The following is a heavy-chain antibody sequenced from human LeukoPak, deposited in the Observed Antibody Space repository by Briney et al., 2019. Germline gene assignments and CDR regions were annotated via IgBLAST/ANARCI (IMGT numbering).Heavy chain of an antibody. D-gene: IGHD1-26*01. CDR3: ARQGPSGTYTSYYTVDV. Sequence: GESLQISCKASGYNFATYWISWVRQTPGKDREWMGRIVPSDSYTNYSPSFRGHVTISADKSISTVYLQWSSLKASDTGMYYCARQGPSGTYTSYYTVDVWGRGTTVTVSS. CDR1: GYNFATYW. V-gene: IGHV5-10-1*01. CDR2: IVPSDSYT. J-gene: IGHJ6*02.